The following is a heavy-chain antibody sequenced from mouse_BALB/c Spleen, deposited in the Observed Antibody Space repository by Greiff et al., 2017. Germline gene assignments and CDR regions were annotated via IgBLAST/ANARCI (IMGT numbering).Heavy chain of an antibody. CDR2: IDPETGGT. D-gene: IGHD1-1*01. Sequence: VQLQQSGAELVRPGASVTLSCKASGYTFTDYEMHWVKQTPVHGLEWIGAIDPETGGTAYNQKFKGKATLTADKSSSTAYMELRSLTSEDSAVYYCTREENYYGSSYDYYAMDYWGQGTSVTVSS. CDR3: TREENYYGSSYDYYAMDY. V-gene: IGHV1-15*01. CDR1: GYTFTDYE. J-gene: IGHJ4*01.